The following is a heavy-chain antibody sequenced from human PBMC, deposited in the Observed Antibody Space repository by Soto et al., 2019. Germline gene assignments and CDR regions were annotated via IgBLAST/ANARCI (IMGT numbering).Heavy chain of an antibody. J-gene: IGHJ5*02. D-gene: IGHD3-22*01. CDR3: ARDKGYYDSCAYYHP. CDR2: INAANGNT. CDR1: GFGFACYS. V-gene: IGHV1-3*01. Sequence: GASVKASCKARGFGFACYSLCWARHAPGQRLEWMGWINAANGNTKYSQKFQARVTITRDTSATTTYMALSGLTSEDTAVYYCARDKGYYDSCAYYHPWCKGTLVTASS.